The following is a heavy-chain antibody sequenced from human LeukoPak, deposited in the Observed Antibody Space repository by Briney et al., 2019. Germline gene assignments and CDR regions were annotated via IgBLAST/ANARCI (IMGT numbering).Heavy chain of an antibody. CDR2: SGNAGST. V-gene: IGHV3-23*01. CDR3: AKDGLQFSEWLPPLGY. CDR1: GFTFSDYY. J-gene: IGHJ4*02. Sequence: AGGSLRLSCAASGFTFSDYYMSWIRQAPGKGLEWVSLSGNAGSTYYADSVKGRFTISRDITKNTLYLQMNSLRAEDTAVYYCAKDGLQFSEWLPPLGYWGQGTLVTVSS. D-gene: IGHD3-3*01.